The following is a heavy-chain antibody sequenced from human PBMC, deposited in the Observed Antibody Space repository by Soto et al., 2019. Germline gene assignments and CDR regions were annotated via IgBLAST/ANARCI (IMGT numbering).Heavy chain of an antibody. V-gene: IGHV3-30-3*01. CDR3: AREGDYGGNWYFDL. Sequence: QVQLVESGGGVVQPGRSLRLSCAASGFTFSSYAMHWVRQAPGKGLEWVAVISYDGSNKYYADSVKGRFTISRDNSKNTLYLQMNSLRAEDTAVYYCAREGDYGGNWYFDLWGRGTLVTVSS. J-gene: IGHJ2*01. D-gene: IGHD4-17*01. CDR1: GFTFSSYA. CDR2: ISYDGSNK.